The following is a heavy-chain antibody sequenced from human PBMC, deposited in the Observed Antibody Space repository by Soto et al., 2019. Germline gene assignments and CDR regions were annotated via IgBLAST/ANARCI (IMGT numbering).Heavy chain of an antibody. D-gene: IGHD5-12*01. V-gene: IGHV1-58*02. Sequence: GASVKVSCKASGFTFTSSAMHWVRQARGQRLEWIGWIVVGRGNTNYAQKFQERVTITRAMSTSIGYMELSSLRSEDTAVYYCAVRSSDYDSAVAGGYYYGMDVWGQGTTVTVSS. J-gene: IGHJ6*02. CDR3: AVRSSDYDSAVAGGYYYGMDV. CDR1: GFTFTSSA. CDR2: IVVGRGNT.